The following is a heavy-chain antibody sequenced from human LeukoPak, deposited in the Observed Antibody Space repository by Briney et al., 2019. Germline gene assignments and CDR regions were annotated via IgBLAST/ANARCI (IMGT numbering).Heavy chain of an antibody. CDR1: GFTFSTHA. CDR2: IWFDGSNK. D-gene: IGHD7-27*01. CDR3: AKDKELGMSYFDY. V-gene: IGHV3-30*02. J-gene: IGHJ4*02. Sequence: GGSLRLSCAASGFTFSTHAMHWVRQAPGMGLEWVAFIWFDGSNKYYADSVKGRFTISRDNSKNTLYLQMNSLRAEDTAVYYCAKDKELGMSYFDYWGQGTLVTVSS.